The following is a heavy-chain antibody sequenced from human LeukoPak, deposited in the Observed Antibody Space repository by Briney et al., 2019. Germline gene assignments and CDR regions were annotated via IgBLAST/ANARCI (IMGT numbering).Heavy chain of an antibody. CDR1: GGTFSSYA. D-gene: IGHD6-19*01. Sequence: GASVKVSCKASGGTFSSYAISWVRQAPGQGLEWMGRIIPIFGTANYAQKFQGRVTITTDESTSTAYTELSSLRSEDTAVYYCARENEQWLVDYYYMDVWGKGTTVTVSS. J-gene: IGHJ6*03. CDR2: IIPIFGTA. CDR3: ARENEQWLVDYYYMDV. V-gene: IGHV1-69*05.